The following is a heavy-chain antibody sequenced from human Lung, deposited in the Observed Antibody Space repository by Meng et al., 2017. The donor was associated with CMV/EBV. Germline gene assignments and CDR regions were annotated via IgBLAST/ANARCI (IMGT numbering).Heavy chain of an antibody. CDR2: ISYDGSNK. Sequence: SCAASGFTFRTYAMHWVRQAPGKGLECMAVISYDGSNKHYTDSVKGRFTISRDNSKNTLYLQMNSLRAEDTAVYYCASGPYDFWTGYHPIEYWGQGTLVT. V-gene: IGHV3-30*04. CDR3: ASGPYDFWTGYHPIEY. D-gene: IGHD3-3*01. J-gene: IGHJ4*02. CDR1: GFTFRTYA.